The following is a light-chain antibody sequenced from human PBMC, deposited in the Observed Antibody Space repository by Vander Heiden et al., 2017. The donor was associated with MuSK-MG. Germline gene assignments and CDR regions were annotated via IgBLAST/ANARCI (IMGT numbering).Light chain of an antibody. Sequence: DIQMTQSPSSLSASVGDRVTITCRASQSIRSSLNWYQQKPGKAPELLIYAASSLQSGVPSRFSGSGSGTDFSLTIGGLQPEDFATYFCQQSYTIPYTFGQGTKLXIK. J-gene: IGKJ2*01. CDR2: AAS. CDR3: QQSYTIPYT. V-gene: IGKV1-39*01. CDR1: QSIRSS.